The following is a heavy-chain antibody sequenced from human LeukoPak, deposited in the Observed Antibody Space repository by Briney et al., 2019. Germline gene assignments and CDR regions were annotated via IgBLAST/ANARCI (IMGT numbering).Heavy chain of an antibody. Sequence: SETLSLTCTVSGGPISSGSYYWSWIRQPAGKGLEWIGRIYISGSTNYNPSLKSRVTISVDTSKNQFSLKLSSVTAADTAVYYCARGGLSDYGDYRFDPWGQGTLVTVSS. CDR3: ARGGLSDYGDYRFDP. CDR2: IYISGST. CDR1: GGPISSGSYY. D-gene: IGHD4-17*01. V-gene: IGHV4-61*02. J-gene: IGHJ5*02.